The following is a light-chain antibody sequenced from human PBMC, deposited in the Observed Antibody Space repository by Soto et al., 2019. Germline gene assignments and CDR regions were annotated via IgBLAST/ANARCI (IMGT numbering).Light chain of an antibody. Sequence: QPYLTRPFSGSSSHRQSRPITNTQTSSDIGAYNFVSWYQQHPGKAPKLMLYDVNIRPSGVSNRFSGSKSGNTASLTISGLQAEDEADYYCTSWTTSTTMIFGGGTKVTVL. CDR1: SSDIGAYNF. CDR2: DVN. V-gene: IGLV2-14*03. J-gene: IGLJ2*01. CDR3: TSWTTSTTMI.